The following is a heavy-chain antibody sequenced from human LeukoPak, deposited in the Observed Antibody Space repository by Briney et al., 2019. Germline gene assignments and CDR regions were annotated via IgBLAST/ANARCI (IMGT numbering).Heavy chain of an antibody. J-gene: IGHJ4*02. CDR1: GFTFSSYS. Sequence: GSLRLSCAASGFTFSSYSMNWVRQAPGKGLEWIGEINHSGSTNYNPSLKSRVTISVDTSKNQFSLKLSSVTAADTAVYYCATQVLLWFGELIDYWGQGTLVTVSS. CDR2: INHSGST. D-gene: IGHD3-10*01. V-gene: IGHV4-34*08. CDR3: ATQVLLWFGELIDY.